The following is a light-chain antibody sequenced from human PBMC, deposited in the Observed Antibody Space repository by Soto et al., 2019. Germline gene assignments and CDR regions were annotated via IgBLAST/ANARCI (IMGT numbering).Light chain of an antibody. Sequence: QSVLTQPPSVSAAPGQKVTICCSESSSNIGNNYVSWYQQLPGTAPTLLIYDNNKRPSGIPDRFSGSKSGTSATLGITGLQTGDEAGYYCGTWDSSLSAYVFGTGTKV. V-gene: IGLV1-51*01. J-gene: IGLJ1*01. CDR2: DNN. CDR1: SSNIGNNY. CDR3: GTWDSSLSAYV.